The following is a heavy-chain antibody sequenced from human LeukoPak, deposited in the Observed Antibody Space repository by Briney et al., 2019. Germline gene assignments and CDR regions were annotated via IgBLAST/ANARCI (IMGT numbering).Heavy chain of an antibody. J-gene: IGHJ4*02. V-gene: IGHV5-51*01. CDR2: IYPSDSDT. CDR3: ARRGGSYFDY. CDR1: GYXFTTSW. D-gene: IGHD1-26*01. Sequence: GESLKISCKGSGYXFTTSWICWVRQMPGRGLEWMGIIYPSDSDTRYSPSFQGQVTISADKSISTAYLQWSSLKASDTAIYYCARRGGSYFDYWGQGTLVTVSS.